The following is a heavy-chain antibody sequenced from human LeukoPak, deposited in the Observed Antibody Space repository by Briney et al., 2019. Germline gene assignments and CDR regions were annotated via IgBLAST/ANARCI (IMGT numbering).Heavy chain of an antibody. CDR1: GFIFRDYS. J-gene: IGHJ4*02. V-gene: IGHV3-21*06. CDR2: ISSTSNYI. D-gene: IGHD5-24*01. Sequence: GGSLRLSCAASGFIFRDYSMNWVRQAPGKGLEWVSSISSTSNYIYYAGSVKGRFTISRDDAKNSLYLEMNSLRADDTAVYYCARDQGEMATISRGVPDYWGQGTLVTVSS. CDR3: ARDQGEMATISRGVPDY.